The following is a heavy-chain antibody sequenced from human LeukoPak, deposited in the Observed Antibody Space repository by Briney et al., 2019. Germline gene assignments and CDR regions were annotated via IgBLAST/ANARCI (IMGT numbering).Heavy chain of an antibody. J-gene: IGHJ4*02. V-gene: IGHV3-30*18. Sequence: GGSLRLSCAASGFTFSSYGMHWVRQAPGKGLEWVAVISYDGSNKYYADSVQGRFTISRDNSKNTLYLQMNSLRAEDTAVYYCAKENLSGSCYYFDYWGQGTLVTVSS. CDR3: AKENLSGSCYYFDY. CDR1: GFTFSSYG. CDR2: ISYDGSNK. D-gene: IGHD1-26*01.